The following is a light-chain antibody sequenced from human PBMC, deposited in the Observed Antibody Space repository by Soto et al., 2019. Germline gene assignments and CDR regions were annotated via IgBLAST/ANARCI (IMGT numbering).Light chain of an antibody. CDR1: QDITNC. CDR2: DAS. V-gene: IGKV1-33*01. CDR3: QQYDILPLT. J-gene: IGKJ3*01. Sequence: IQRTQTPSSLSASVGDRVTFTCQASQDITNCLNWYHQKPGKAPKLLIYDASNLETGVPSRFGGSGSGTHFTFTISSLQPEDTATYYCQQYDILPLTFGPGT.